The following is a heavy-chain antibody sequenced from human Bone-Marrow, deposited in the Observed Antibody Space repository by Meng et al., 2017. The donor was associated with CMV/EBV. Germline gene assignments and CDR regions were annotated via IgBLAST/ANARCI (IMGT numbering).Heavy chain of an antibody. D-gene: IGHD6-6*01. CDR2: IIPILGIA. CDR3: AEQLIADRPGGHNYYYYGKDV. Sequence: SVKVSCKASGGTFSSYAISWVRQAPGQGLEWMGGIIPILGIANYAQKFQGRVTITADKSTGTAYMELSSLRSEDTAVYYCAEQLIADRPGGHNYYYYGKDVWGQGTTVTVSS. CDR1: GGTFSSYA. J-gene: IGHJ6*02. V-gene: IGHV1-69*10.